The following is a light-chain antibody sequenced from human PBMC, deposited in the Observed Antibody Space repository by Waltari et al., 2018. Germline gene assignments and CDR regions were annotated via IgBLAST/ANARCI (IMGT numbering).Light chain of an antibody. V-gene: IGKV1-5*03. J-gene: IGKJ2*01. CDR1: QSISSR. CDR2: KAS. CDR3: QQYNSYPYT. Sequence: IQMTQSPSTLSASVGDRVTITCRASQSISSRLSWYQQKPGKAPKLLIYKASSLESGVPSRFSGSGSGTELTLTISSLQPDDFATYYCQQYNSYPYTFGQGTKLEIK.